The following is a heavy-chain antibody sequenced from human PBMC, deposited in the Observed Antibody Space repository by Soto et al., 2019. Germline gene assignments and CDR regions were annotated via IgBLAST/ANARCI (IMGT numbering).Heavy chain of an antibody. D-gene: IGHD2-2*02. CDR3: ARPRYCSSSSCYTWFDP. Sequence: QLQLQESGPGLVKPSETLSLTCTVSGGSISTSNYYWGWIRQPPGKGLEWIASVHYSGTTFYNPSLKSRVTISVDTSKYQFSLKLSSVTAADTAVYYCARPRYCSSSSCYTWFDPWGQGTLVTVSS. J-gene: IGHJ5*02. CDR2: VHYSGTT. V-gene: IGHV4-39*01. CDR1: GGSISTSNYY.